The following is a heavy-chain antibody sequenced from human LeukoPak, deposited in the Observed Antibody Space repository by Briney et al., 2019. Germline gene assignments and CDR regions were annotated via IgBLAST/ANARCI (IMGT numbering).Heavy chain of an antibody. CDR2: ISGNGGST. V-gene: IGHV3-23*01. CDR3: AKAPRLLWFGEPGDY. Sequence: PGGSLRLSCAASGFTFSSYAMSWVLQAPGKGLEWVSAISGNGGSTYYADSVKGRFTISRDNSKNTLYLQMNSLRAEDTAVYYCAKAPRLLWFGEPGDYWGEGTLVTVSS. CDR1: GFTFSSYA. J-gene: IGHJ4*02. D-gene: IGHD3-10*01.